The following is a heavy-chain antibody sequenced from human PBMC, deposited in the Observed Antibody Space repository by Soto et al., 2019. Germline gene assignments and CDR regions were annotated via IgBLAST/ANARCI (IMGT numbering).Heavy chain of an antibody. Sequence: SETLSLTCDVSRYSINNNNWWSWVRQPPGGGLEWIGELHHGGSTNYNPSLESRATFSVDISKNQFFLKLSSVTAADTTVYYCTKNSAYALDYWGQGTLVTVSS. CDR3: TKNSAYALDY. V-gene: IGHV4-4*02. CDR1: RYSINNNNW. J-gene: IGHJ4*02. D-gene: IGHD5-12*01. CDR2: LHHGGST.